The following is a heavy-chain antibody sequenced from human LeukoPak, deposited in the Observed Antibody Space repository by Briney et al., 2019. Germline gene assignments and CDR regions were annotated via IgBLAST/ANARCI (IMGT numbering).Heavy chain of an antibody. Sequence: AGGSLRLSCAASGFTFSSYGMHWVRQAPGKGLEWVAVISYDGSNKYYADSVKGRFTISRDNSENTLYLQMNSLRAEDTAVYYCAKERSHLINYFDYWGQGTLVTVSS. D-gene: IGHD3-16*01. V-gene: IGHV3-30*18. J-gene: IGHJ4*02. CDR1: GFTFSSYG. CDR2: ISYDGSNK. CDR3: AKERSHLINYFDY.